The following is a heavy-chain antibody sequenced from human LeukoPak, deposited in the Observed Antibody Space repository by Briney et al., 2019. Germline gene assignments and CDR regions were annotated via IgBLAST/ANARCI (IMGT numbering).Heavy chain of an antibody. V-gene: IGHV4-4*07. CDR2: IYTSGST. D-gene: IGHD2-2*02. CDR1: GGSISSYY. CDR3: ARDRGWDIVVVPAAIGENWFDP. Sequence: SETLSLTCTVSGGSISSYYWSWIRQPAGKGLEWIGRIYTSGSTNYNPSLKSRVTMSVDTSKNQFSLKLSPVTAADTAVYYCARDRGWDIVVVPAAIGENWFDPWGQGTLVTVSS. J-gene: IGHJ5*02.